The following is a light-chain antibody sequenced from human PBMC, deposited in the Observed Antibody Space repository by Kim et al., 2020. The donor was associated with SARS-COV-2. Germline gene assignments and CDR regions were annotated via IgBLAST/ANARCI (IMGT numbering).Light chain of an antibody. CDR1: HGVTSS. CDR3: QQRSKWPLT. CDR2: DAS. V-gene: IGKV3-11*01. Sequence: LCPGETAPPSCRASHGVTSSLVWVQHKPGQAHRLLIYDASNRATGIPARFSGSGSATDFTLTISSLEPEDFAVYYCQQRSKWPLTFGGGTKVDIK. J-gene: IGKJ4*01.